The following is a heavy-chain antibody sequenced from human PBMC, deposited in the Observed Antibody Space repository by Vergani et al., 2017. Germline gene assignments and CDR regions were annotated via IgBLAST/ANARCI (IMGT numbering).Heavy chain of an antibody. Sequence: QVQLVQSGAEVKKPGSSVKVSCKASGGTFSSYTISWVRQAPGQGLEWMGRIIPILGIANYAQKFQGRVTMTTDTSTSTAYMELRSLRSDDTAVYYCAGVSCGGNCYSAFDYWGQGTLVTVSS. CDR1: GGTFSSYT. J-gene: IGHJ4*02. CDR2: IIPILGIA. CDR3: AGVSCGGNCYSAFDY. D-gene: IGHD2-21*02. V-gene: IGHV1-69*02.